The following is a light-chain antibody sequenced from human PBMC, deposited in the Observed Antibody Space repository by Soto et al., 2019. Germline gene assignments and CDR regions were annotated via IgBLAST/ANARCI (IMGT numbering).Light chain of an antibody. Sequence: DIQMTQSPSSVSASVGDRVTITCRASQGISSYLAWYQQKPGRAPKLLISAASSLPSGVPSRFSGSGSGTDFTLTISSLQPEDFATYYCQQTMTFPLTFGGGTKVAI. J-gene: IGKJ4*01. CDR3: QQTMTFPLT. V-gene: IGKV1-12*01. CDR2: AAS. CDR1: QGISSY.